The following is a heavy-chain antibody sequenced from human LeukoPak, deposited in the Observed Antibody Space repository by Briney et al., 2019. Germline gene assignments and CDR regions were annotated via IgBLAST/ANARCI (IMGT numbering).Heavy chain of an antibody. D-gene: IGHD3-10*01. CDR1: GGSISSYY. J-gene: IGHJ5*02. V-gene: IGHV4-34*01. Sequence: PSETLSLTCTVSGGSISSYYWSWIRQPPGKGLEWIGEINHSGSTNYNPSLKSRVTISVDTSKNQFSLKLSSVTAADTAVYYCAREYYGSGSYYNRRNWFDPWGQGTLVTVSS. CDR2: INHSGST. CDR3: AREYYGSGSYYNRRNWFDP.